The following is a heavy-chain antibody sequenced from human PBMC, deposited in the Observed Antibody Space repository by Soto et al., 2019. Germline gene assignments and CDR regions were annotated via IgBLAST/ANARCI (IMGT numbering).Heavy chain of an antibody. V-gene: IGHV1-69*04. CDR1: GGTFSTST. J-gene: IGHJ4*02. CDR3: ARAVAGTSILDS. Sequence: QVQLVQSGAEVKKPGSSVKISCQASGGTFSTSTISWVRQAPGQGLEWMGRSIPLVDRAIYAHNFQGRVTMTADKSTNTVYMEMFSLRSDDTAVYYCARAVAGTSILDSWGQGTPVTVSS. D-gene: IGHD6-19*01. CDR2: SIPLVDRA.